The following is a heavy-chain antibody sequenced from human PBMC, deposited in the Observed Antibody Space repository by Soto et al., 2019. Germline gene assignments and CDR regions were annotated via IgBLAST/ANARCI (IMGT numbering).Heavy chain of an antibody. Sequence: EVQLVESGGGLIQPGGSLRLSCAASGFTVSSNYMSWVRQAPGKGLEWVSVIYSGGSTYYADSVKGRFTISRDNSKNTLNLQMNSLRAEDTAVYYCAVKEARRPYYYYGMDVWGQGTTVTVSS. CDR3: AVKEARRPYYYYGMDV. CDR2: IYSGGST. CDR1: GFTVSSNY. D-gene: IGHD6-6*01. J-gene: IGHJ6*02. V-gene: IGHV3-53*01.